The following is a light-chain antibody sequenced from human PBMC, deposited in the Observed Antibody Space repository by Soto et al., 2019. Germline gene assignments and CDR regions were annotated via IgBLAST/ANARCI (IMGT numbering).Light chain of an antibody. CDR3: QQYTSYYS. CDR1: QSISTW. Sequence: DIQMTQSPATLSASVGDTVNITCRASQSISTWLACYQQKPGKAPTLLIYKSSTLHSGVPSRFSGSGSGADFTLTISSLQPDDFGAFYCQQYTSYYSFGQGTKLEIK. J-gene: IGKJ2*03. V-gene: IGKV1-5*03. CDR2: KSS.